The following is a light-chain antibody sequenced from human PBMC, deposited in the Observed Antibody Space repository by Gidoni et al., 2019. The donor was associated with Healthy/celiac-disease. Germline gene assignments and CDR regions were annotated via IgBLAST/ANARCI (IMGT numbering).Light chain of an antibody. Sequence: DIQMTQSPSSLSASVGDRVTITCQASKDISIYLNWYQQKPGKAPKRLIYDASNLETGVPSRFSGSGSVTDFTFTISSLQPEDIATYYCQQYDNLPVTFGQGTKLEIK. CDR1: KDISIY. CDR2: DAS. V-gene: IGKV1-33*01. J-gene: IGKJ2*01. CDR3: QQYDNLPVT.